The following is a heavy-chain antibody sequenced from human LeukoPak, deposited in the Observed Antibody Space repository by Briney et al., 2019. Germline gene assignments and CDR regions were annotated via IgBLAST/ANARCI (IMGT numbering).Heavy chain of an antibody. CDR2: ISYDGSNK. CDR3: AKVGTVYFPLDF. V-gene: IGHV3-30*18. CDR1: GFTFSSYS. D-gene: IGHD2/OR15-2a*01. J-gene: IGHJ4*02. Sequence: GGSLRLSCAASGFTFSSYSMNWVRQAPGKGLEWVAVISYDGSNKYYADSVKGRFTISRDNSKNTLYLQMNSLRAGDTAVYYCAKVGTVYFPLDFWGQGTLVTVSS.